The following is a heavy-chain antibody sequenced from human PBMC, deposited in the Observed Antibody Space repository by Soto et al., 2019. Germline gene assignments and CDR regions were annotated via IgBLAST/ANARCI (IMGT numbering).Heavy chain of an antibody. D-gene: IGHD3-16*01. J-gene: IGHJ6*02. Sequence: QVQLVQSGAEVRKPGTSVKVSCTASGYTFSRYGISWVRQAPGQGLEWMGWISAYNGNTNYAQKLQGRVTMTTDTSTTTAYMEVRSLRSDDTAVYYCASWGQGGYIYNGLDVWGQGTTVTVSS. V-gene: IGHV1-18*01. CDR3: ASWGQGGYIYNGLDV. CDR2: ISAYNGNT. CDR1: GYTFSRYG.